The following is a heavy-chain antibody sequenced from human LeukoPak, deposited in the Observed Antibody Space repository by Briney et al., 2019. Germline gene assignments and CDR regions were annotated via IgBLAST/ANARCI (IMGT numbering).Heavy chain of an antibody. J-gene: IGHJ4*02. CDR3: ARDTRSYDTSGYYYFDY. Sequence: SETLSLTCTVSGGSISSSYYYWGWIRQPPGKGLEWIGSIYYSGSTNYNPSLKSRVTISVDTSRNQFSLKLSSVTAADAAVYYCARDTRSYDTSGYYYFDYWGQGALVTVSS. V-gene: IGHV4-39*07. CDR1: GGSISSSYYY. CDR2: IYYSGST. D-gene: IGHD3-22*01.